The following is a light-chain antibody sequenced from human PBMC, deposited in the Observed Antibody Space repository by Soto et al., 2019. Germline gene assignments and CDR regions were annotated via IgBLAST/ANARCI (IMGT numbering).Light chain of an antibody. Sequence: EIVMTQSPATLSVSPGERATLSCRASQSVSSNLACYQHKPAQAPRLIIYGAKTRDTGVPARFSGSGSGPDFTLTISSLQSEDFAVYYCQQYNNYITCGKGTRLEIK. CDR3: QQYNNYIT. CDR2: GAK. CDR1: QSVSSN. V-gene: IGKV3-15*01. J-gene: IGKJ5*01.